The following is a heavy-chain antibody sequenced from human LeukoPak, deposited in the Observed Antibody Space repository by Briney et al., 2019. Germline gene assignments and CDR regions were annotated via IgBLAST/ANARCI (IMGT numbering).Heavy chain of an antibody. CDR3: ARDIASRLPFDY. V-gene: IGHV3-74*01. D-gene: IGHD6-13*01. CDR1: GFTFSSHW. Sequence: GGSLGLSCAASGFTFSSHWMHWVRQAPGKGLVWVSRINSDGSSTSYVDSVKGRFTISRDNAKNTLYLQMNSLRAEDTAVYYCARDIASRLPFDYWGQGTLVTVSS. J-gene: IGHJ4*02. CDR2: INSDGSST.